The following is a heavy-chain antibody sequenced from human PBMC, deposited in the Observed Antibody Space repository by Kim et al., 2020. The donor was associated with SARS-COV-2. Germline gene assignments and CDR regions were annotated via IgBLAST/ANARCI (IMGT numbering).Heavy chain of an antibody. Sequence: GGSLRLSCAASDFTFSDSAMHWVRQASGKGLEWVGRIRSKSNSYATAYAASVKGRITISRDDSKNTAYLQMNSLKTEDTAVYYCTRVPGTASAFWDAVDIWGQGAMVTVSS. J-gene: IGHJ3*02. CDR3: TRVPGTASAFWDAVDI. V-gene: IGHV3-73*01. CDR2: IRSKSNSYAT. CDR1: DFTFSDSA. D-gene: IGHD1-1*01.